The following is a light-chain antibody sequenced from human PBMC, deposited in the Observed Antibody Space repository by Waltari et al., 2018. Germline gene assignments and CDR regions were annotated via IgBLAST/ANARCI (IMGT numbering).Light chain of an antibody. CDR2: EDH. CDR1: RGSIASNF. Sequence: FMLTQPHSVSESPGKTITISCTRSRGSIASNFVQWYQQRPGSAPTTVIYEDHQRPSGVPDRFSGSFDRSSNSASLTISGLKTEDEAEYYCQSYDGSGSWVFGGGTKLTVL. CDR3: QSYDGSGSWV. J-gene: IGLJ3*02. V-gene: IGLV6-57*04.